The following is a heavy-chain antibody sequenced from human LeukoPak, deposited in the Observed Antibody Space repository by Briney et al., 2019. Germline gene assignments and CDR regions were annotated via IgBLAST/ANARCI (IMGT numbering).Heavy chain of an antibody. CDR2: INPNSGGT. V-gene: IGHV1-2*02. Sequence: ASVTLSFTTTGGTFGRHTITWVRQAPGQGLEWMGWINPNSGGTKYAQKFQGRVTLTRDTSISTAYMELSRLRCDDTAVYYCARSYDFWSSPPFDPWGQGTLVTVSS. CDR1: GGTFGRHT. J-gene: IGHJ5*02. D-gene: IGHD3-3*01. CDR3: ARSYDFWSSPPFDP.